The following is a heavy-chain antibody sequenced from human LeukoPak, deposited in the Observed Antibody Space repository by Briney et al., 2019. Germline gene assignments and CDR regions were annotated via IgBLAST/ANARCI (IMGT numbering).Heavy chain of an antibody. Sequence: SETLSLTCTVSGGSTSPYYWSWIRQPPGKGLEWIGYIYYSGSTNYNPSLRSRVTIAVDTSKNQFSLKLSSVTAADTAVYYCARDSGSYLDWGQGTLVTVSS. V-gene: IGHV4-59*01. J-gene: IGHJ4*02. CDR3: ARDSGSYLD. D-gene: IGHD1-26*01. CDR2: IYYSGST. CDR1: GGSTSPYY.